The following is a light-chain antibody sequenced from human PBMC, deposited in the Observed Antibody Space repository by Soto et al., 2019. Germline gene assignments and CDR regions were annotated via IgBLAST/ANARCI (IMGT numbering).Light chain of an antibody. J-gene: IGLJ1*01. V-gene: IGLV3-1*01. CDR1: KLGDKY. Sequence: SYELTQPPSVSVSPGQTASITCSGAKLGDKYACWYQQKPGQSPVLVIYQDSKRPSGIPERFSGYNSGNTATLTISGTQAMDEADYYCQAWDSSTYVFGTGTKLTVL. CDR2: QDS. CDR3: QAWDSSTYV.